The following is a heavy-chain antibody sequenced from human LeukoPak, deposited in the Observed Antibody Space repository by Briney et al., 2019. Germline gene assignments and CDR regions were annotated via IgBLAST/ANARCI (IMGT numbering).Heavy chain of an antibody. J-gene: IGHJ4*02. CDR2: IWNDSTKK. CDR3: VRGVGVSRFNYLDS. D-gene: IGHD6-13*01. CDR1: GFTFSDYG. Sequence: GGSLRLSCAASGFTFSDYGMHWVRQAPGKGLEWVAVIWNDSTKKYYADSVKGRFTISRDNSKNTLYLQMNSLRDDDTAVYYCVRGVGVSRFNYLDSWGQGTLVIVSS. V-gene: IGHV3-33*01.